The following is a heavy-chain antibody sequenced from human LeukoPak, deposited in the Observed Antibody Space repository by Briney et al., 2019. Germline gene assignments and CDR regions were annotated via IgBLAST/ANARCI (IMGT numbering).Heavy chain of an antibody. Sequence: PGGSLRLSCAASGFTFSSYGMHWVRQAPGKGLEWVAVISYDGSNKYYADSVKGRFTISRDNSKNTLYLQMNSLRAEDTAVYYCARVPKNDVLRYFDWSPGDAFDIWGQGTMVTVSS. D-gene: IGHD3-9*01. CDR3: ARVPKNDVLRYFDWSPGDAFDI. CDR1: GFTFSSYG. CDR2: ISYDGSNK. J-gene: IGHJ3*02. V-gene: IGHV3-30*03.